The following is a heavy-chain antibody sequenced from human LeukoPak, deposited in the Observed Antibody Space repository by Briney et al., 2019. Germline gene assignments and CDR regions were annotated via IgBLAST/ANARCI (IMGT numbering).Heavy chain of an antibody. Sequence: PSETLSLTCAVSGYSISSGYYWGWIRRPPGKGLEWIGSIYYSGSTYYNPSLKSRVTISVDTSKNQFSLKLSSVTAADTAVYYCARHEGVVPAAGNWFDPWGQGTLVTVSS. CDR1: GYSISSGYY. D-gene: IGHD2-2*01. CDR3: ARHEGVVPAAGNWFDP. CDR2: IYYSGST. J-gene: IGHJ5*02. V-gene: IGHV4-38-2*01.